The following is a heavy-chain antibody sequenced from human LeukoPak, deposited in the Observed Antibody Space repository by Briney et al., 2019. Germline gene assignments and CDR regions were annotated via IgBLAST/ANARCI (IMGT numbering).Heavy chain of an antibody. CDR2: IYHSGST. Sequence: PSQTLSLTCAVSGGSISSGGYSWSWIRQPPGKGLEWIGYIYHSGSTYYNPSLKSRVTISKDMSRNQFSLKLSSVTAADTAVYFCARDRGDYYYGMDVWGQGTTVAVSS. D-gene: IGHD3-16*01. V-gene: IGHV4-30-2*01. CDR3: ARDRGDYYYGMDV. J-gene: IGHJ6*02. CDR1: GGSISSGGYS.